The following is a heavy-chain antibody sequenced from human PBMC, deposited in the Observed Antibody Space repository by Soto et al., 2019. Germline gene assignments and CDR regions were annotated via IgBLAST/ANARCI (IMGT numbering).Heavy chain of an antibody. CDR1: GLIFSAYV. CDR2: IRYDGTNK. J-gene: IGHJ3*02. CDR3: ARGDDSSSWFNAFDI. D-gene: IGHD6-13*01. V-gene: IGHV3-33*01. Sequence: QVQLVESGGGVAQPGGSLRLSCSTSGLIFSAYVMHWVRQAPGKGMEWMAVIRYDGTNKDYADSVKGRFTISRDNSKKILYLQMNSLRAAETAVYCCARGDDSSSWFNAFDIWGQGKMVIVSS.